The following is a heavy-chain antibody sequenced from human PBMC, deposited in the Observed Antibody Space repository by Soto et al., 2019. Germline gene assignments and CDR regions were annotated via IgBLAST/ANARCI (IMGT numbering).Heavy chain of an antibody. V-gene: IGHV3-49*05. D-gene: IGHD1-26*01. Sequence: EVQLVESGGGLVKPGRSLRLSCSTSGFTFGDYAMSWFRQAPGKGLDYIGFIRGKAYGGTTEYAASVKDRFTFSRDDSKSIAYLRMNSLKAEDTAVYYCARDRMGWELQPTYFDYWGQGTLVTVSS. J-gene: IGHJ4*02. CDR1: GFTFGDYA. CDR2: IRGKAYGGTT. CDR3: ARDRMGWELQPTYFDY.